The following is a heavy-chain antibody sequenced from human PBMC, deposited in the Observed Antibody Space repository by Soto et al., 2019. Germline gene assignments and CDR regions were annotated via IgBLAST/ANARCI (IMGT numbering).Heavy chain of an antibody. CDR1: GYTFTSYA. V-gene: IGHV1-3*01. CDR3: AGTTVNYYYYYGMDV. J-gene: IGHJ6*02. D-gene: IGHD4-17*01. Sequence: ASVKVSCKASGYTFTSYAMHWVRQAPGQRLEWMGWINAGNGNTKYSQKFQGRVTITRDTSASTAYMELSSLRSEGTAVYYCAGTTVNYYYYYGMDVWGQGTTVTVSS. CDR2: INAGNGNT.